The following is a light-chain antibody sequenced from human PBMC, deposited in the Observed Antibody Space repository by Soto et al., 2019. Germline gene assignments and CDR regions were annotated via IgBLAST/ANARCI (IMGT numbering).Light chain of an antibody. CDR2: DAS. CDR1: QTITRW. Sequence: QSPSTLSASSGDRVPLTCRASQTITRWMALYQQKPGKAPKLLIYDASTLESGVPSRFSGSRSGTEFTLTISSLQPDDFATYYCQQYNSYSWTFGQGTKVDIK. J-gene: IGKJ1*01. CDR3: QQYNSYSWT. V-gene: IGKV1-5*01.